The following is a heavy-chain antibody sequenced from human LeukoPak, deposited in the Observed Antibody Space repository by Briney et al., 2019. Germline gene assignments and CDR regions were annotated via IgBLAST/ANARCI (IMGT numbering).Heavy chain of an antibody. CDR2: INPNSGGT. V-gene: IGHV1-2*02. CDR3: ARDAIVRDYSNSDY. CDR1: GYXFTDYY. Sequence: ASVKVSCTASGYXFTDYYIYWVRQAPGQGLEWMGWINPNSGGTNYAQKFQGRVTMTRDTSISTAYMELSRLTSDDTAVYYCARDAIVRDYSNSDYWGQGTLVTVSS. J-gene: IGHJ4*02. D-gene: IGHD4-11*01.